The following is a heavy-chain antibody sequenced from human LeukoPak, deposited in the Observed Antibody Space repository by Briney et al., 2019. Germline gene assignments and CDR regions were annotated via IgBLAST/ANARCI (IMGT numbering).Heavy chain of an antibody. CDR1: GFTFSNYA. Sequence: PGGSLRLSCVVSGFTFSNYAMSWVRQAPGKGLEWVSVISGGGSTTYYADSVKGRFTISRDNPKNTLYLQMNGLRADDTAIYYCAKVSIAAADTLRNYDYWGQGTLVTVSS. CDR3: AKVSIAAADTLRNYDY. CDR2: ISGGGSTT. V-gene: IGHV3-23*01. J-gene: IGHJ4*02. D-gene: IGHD6-13*01.